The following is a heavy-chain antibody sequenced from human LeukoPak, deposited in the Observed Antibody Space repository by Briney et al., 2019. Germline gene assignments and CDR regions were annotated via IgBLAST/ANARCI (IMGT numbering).Heavy chain of an antibody. V-gene: IGHV3-11*01. Sequence: GGSLRLSCAASGFTFSDYYMSWIRQAPGKGLEWVSYISSSGSTIYYADSVKGRFTISRDNAKNSLYLQMNSLRAEDTAVYYLLVDTAMVTGNWFDPWGQGTLVTVSS. D-gene: IGHD5-18*01. CDR2: ISSSGSTI. J-gene: IGHJ5*02. CDR3: LVDTAMVTGNWFDP. CDR1: GFTFSDYY.